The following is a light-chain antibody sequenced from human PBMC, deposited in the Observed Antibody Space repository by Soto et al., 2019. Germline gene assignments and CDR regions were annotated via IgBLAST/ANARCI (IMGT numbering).Light chain of an antibody. J-gene: IGLJ1*01. Sequence: QSVLTQPASVSGSSGQSITISCTGASSDVGNYNYVSWYQQHPGKAPKLIIYDVSNRPSGVSNRFSGSKSGNTASLTISGRQAEDEADYYCSSYTSSTTLYVFGTGTKVTVL. CDR2: DVS. CDR1: SSDVGNYNY. V-gene: IGLV2-14*03. CDR3: SSYTSSTTLYV.